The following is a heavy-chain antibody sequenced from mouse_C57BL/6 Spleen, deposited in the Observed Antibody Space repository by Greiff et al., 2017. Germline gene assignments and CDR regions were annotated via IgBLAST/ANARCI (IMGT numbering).Heavy chain of an antibody. CDR3: ARSNYDYANYYARDY. Sequence: QVQLQQPGAELVKPGASVKMSCKASGYTFTSYWITWVKQRPGQGLEWIGDIYPGSGSTNYNEKFKSKATLTVDTSSSTAYMQLSSLTSEDPAVYYGARSNYDYANYYARDYWGQGTSVTVSS. CDR1: GYTFTSYW. D-gene: IGHD2-4*01. CDR2: IYPGSGST. V-gene: IGHV1-55*01. J-gene: IGHJ4*01.